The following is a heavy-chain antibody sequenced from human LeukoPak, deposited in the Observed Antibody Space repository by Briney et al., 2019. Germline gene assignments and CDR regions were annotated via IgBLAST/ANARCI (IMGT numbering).Heavy chain of an antibody. J-gene: IGHJ4*02. CDR3: ARNFGF. CDR2: INHSGNT. CDR1: GGSLSAYF. Sequence: PSETLSLTCGVYGGSLSAYFWSWIRQPPGKGLEWIAEINHSGNTNYNPSLKSRVTISVDTSKNQFSLKLNSVTAADTAVYYCARNFGFWGQGTLVTVSS. V-gene: IGHV4-34*01.